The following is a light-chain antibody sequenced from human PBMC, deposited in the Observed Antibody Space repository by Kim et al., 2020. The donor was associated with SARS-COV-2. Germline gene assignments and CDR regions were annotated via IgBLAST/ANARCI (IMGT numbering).Light chain of an antibody. CDR1: QSVNSY. CDR3: QQRRDWPT. CDR2: DAS. J-gene: IGKJ4*01. Sequence: EIVLTQFPATLSLSPGERATLSCRASQSVNSYLAWYQQKPGQAPRLLIYDASNRATGIPGRFSGSGFGTDFTLTVTSLEPEDFAVYYCQQRRDWPTFGGGTKVDIK. V-gene: IGKV3-11*01.